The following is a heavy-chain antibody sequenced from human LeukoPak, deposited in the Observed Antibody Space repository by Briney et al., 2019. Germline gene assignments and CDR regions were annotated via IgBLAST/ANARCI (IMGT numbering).Heavy chain of an antibody. CDR3: ARTRYYYNSRSYGAPYYFDY. CDR1: GDSITGYY. Sequence: PSETLSLTCSVSGDSITGYYWGWIRQPPGKGLEWIGSIYYSGSTYYNPSLKSRVTISVDTSKNQFSLKLSSVTAADTAVYYCARTRYYYNSRSYGAPYYFDYWGQGTLATVSS. D-gene: IGHD3-10*01. J-gene: IGHJ4*02. V-gene: IGHV4-39*01. CDR2: IYYSGST.